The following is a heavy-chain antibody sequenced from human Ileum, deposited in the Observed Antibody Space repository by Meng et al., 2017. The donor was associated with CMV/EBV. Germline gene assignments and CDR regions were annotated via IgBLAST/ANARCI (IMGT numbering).Heavy chain of an antibody. J-gene: IGHJ6*02. V-gene: IGHV3-30*04. CDR3: ARESSVVASYYYNMDV. CDR1: GFTFNTYA. CDR2: ISYDGNNK. D-gene: IGHD3-22*01. Sequence: GESLKISCAASGFTFNTYAMHWVRQAPGKGLEWVTVISYDGNNKHYADSVKGRFTISRDNSKNTLYLQMNSLRAEDTAIYYCARESSVVASYYYNMDVWGQGTTATVSS.